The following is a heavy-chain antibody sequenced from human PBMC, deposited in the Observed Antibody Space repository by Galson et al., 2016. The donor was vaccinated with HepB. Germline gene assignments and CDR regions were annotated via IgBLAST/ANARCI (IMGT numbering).Heavy chain of an antibody. CDR1: GFSFSSYA. CDR3: AKRSYSNGWHYGMDV. D-gene: IGHD5-18*01. CDR2: ITSGGTT. V-gene: IGHV3-23*01. Sequence: SLRLSCAASGFSFSSYAMSWVRQAPGKGLEWVSGITSGGTTYYADSVKGRFTTSRDNSKNILYLQMKSLRDEDTAVYYCAKRSYSNGWHYGMDVRGQGTTVTVSS. J-gene: IGHJ6*02.